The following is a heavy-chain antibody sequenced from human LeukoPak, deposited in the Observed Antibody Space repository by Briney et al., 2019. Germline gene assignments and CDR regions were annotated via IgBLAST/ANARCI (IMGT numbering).Heavy chain of an antibody. CDR2: VSPDSGDT. CDR3: SRDVVVRDYYYYYMDV. Sequence: GASVKVSCKASGYTFTSYDINWVRQATGQGLEWMGWVSPDSGDTAYAQKFQGRVTMTTNTSISTAYMELSSLRSEDTAVYFCSRDVVVRDYYYYYMDVWGKGTTVTVSS. V-gene: IGHV1-8*01. J-gene: IGHJ6*03. D-gene: IGHD3-10*02. CDR1: GYTFTSYD.